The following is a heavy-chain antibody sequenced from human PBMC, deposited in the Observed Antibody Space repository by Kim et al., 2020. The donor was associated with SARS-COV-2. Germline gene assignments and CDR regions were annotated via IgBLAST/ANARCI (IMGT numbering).Heavy chain of an antibody. Sequence: ASVKVSCKASGYTFTSYYMHWVRQAPGQGLEWMGIINPSGGSTSYAQKFQGRVTMTRDTSTSTVYMELSSLRSEDTAVYYCARAHCSSTSCYHRAYYYGMDVWGQGTTVTVSS. CDR3: ARAHCSSTSCYHRAYYYGMDV. V-gene: IGHV1-46*01. J-gene: IGHJ6*02. CDR2: INPSGGST. CDR1: GYTFTSYY. D-gene: IGHD2-2*01.